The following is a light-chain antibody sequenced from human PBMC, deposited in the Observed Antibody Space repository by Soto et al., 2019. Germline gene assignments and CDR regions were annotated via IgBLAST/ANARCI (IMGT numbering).Light chain of an antibody. Sequence: EIVMTQSPATLSLSPGERATLFCRASQGVSSYLAWYQQKPGQAPRLLIYGPSTRATGIPARFSGSGSGTEFTLTISRLQSEDFAVYYCQQYYDWPLTFGGGTKVEIK. CDR2: GPS. V-gene: IGKV3-15*01. CDR3: QQYYDWPLT. CDR1: QGVSSY. J-gene: IGKJ4*01.